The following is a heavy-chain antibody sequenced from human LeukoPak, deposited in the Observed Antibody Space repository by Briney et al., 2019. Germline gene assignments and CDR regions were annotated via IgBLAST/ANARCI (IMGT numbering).Heavy chain of an antibody. CDR2: ISYYGSNK. J-gene: IGHJ5*02. Sequence: PGGSLRLSCAASGFTFSSYVLHCVRKAPGRGVEGVADISYYGSNKYYADSVKGRFTLSKDNSKTILFLQINSLRAEDTAVYYCVRGLGSDNWFDHWGQGTLVTVSS. CDR1: GFTFSSYV. D-gene: IGHD3-16*01. V-gene: IGHV3-30*04. CDR3: VRGLGSDNWFDH.